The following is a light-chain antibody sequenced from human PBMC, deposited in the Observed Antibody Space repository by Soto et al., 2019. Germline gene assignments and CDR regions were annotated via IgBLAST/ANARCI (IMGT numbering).Light chain of an antibody. V-gene: IGKV1-5*01. CDR2: DAS. CDR1: QSISSW. J-gene: IGKJ1*01. CDR3: QQYNSYAT. Sequence: DIQMTQSPSTLSASVGDRVTITCRASQSISSWLAWYQQKPGKAPKLLIYDASSFESGDPSRFSVSGSGTECTLSISSLQPDDFATYSCQQYNSYATCGQGTKVEIK.